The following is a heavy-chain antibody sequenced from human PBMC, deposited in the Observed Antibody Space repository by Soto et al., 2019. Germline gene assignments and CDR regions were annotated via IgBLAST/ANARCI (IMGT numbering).Heavy chain of an antibody. CDR3: AGDDYGDDAFDI. V-gene: IGHV1-69*08. D-gene: IGHD4-17*01. CDR2: IIPILGIA. Sequence: QVQLVQSGAEVKKPGSSVKVSCKASGGTFSSYTISWVRQAPGQGLEWMGRIIPILGIANYAQKFQGRVTITAAKSTSTAYMELSSLRSEDTAVYYCAGDDYGDDAFDIWGQGTMVTVSS. CDR1: GGTFSSYT. J-gene: IGHJ3*02.